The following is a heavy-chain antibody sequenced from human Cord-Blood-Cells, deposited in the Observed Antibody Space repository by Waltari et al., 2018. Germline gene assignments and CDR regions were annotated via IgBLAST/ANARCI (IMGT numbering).Heavy chain of an antibody. D-gene: IGHD2-21*02. V-gene: IGHV4-4*07. Sequence: QVQLQESGPGLVKPSETLSLTCTVSGGSISSYYWSWIRQPAGKGLESIGRSYTRGSTNYNPPLRGRVTMSVDASKNQFSLKLGSVTAADTAVYYCARSDGPGEYWGQGTLVTVSS. CDR1: GGSISSYY. CDR3: ARSDGPGEY. CDR2: SYTRGST. J-gene: IGHJ4*02.